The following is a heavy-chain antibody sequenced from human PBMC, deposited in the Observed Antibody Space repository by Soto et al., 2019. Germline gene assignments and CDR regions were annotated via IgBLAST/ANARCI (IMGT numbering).Heavy chain of an antibody. D-gene: IGHD5-12*01. CDR1: GSSVSSGSFY. CDR2: FYDSGST. CDR3: AASAPPATNYYYAMDV. Sequence: SETLCLTCTASGSSVSSGSFYWSCIRRRPGKGLEWIGYFYDSGSTNYIPSLRSRVTMSVDTSKNQFSLKLSSVTAADTAVYYCAASAPPATNYYYAMDVWGQGTTVTVS. V-gene: IGHV4-61*01. J-gene: IGHJ6*02.